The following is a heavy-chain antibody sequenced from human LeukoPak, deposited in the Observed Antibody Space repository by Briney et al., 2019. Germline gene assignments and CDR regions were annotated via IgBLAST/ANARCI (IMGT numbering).Heavy chain of an antibody. Sequence: GGSLRLSCAVSGFTVSSNYMTWVRQAPGKGLEWVSILYSGGNTYYADSVKGRFTISRDNSKNTLYLQMNNLRAEDTAVYYCVLRYFDWLLGWGQGTLVTVSS. V-gene: IGHV3-53*01. CDR1: GFTVSSNY. CDR3: VLRYFDWLLG. CDR2: LYSGGNT. D-gene: IGHD3-9*01. J-gene: IGHJ4*02.